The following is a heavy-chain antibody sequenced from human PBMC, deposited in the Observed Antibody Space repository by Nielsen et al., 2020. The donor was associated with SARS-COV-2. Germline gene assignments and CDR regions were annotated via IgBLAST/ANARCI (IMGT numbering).Heavy chain of an antibody. CDR3: ARVIVYSSGWYSAAFDI. Sequence: SETLSLTCAVYGGSFSGYYWNWIRQPPGKGLEWIGEIHPSGNTNYNPSLESRVTMSLDTSKNQFSLKLSPVTAADTAVYYCARVIVYSSGWYSAAFDIWGQGTMVTVSS. D-gene: IGHD6-19*01. J-gene: IGHJ3*02. CDR2: IHPSGNT. V-gene: IGHV4-34*01. CDR1: GGSFSGYY.